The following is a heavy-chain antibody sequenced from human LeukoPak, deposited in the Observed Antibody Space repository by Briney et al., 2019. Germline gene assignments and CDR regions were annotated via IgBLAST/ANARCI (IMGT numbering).Heavy chain of an antibody. J-gene: IGHJ4*02. CDR3: VTQYCTTTSCYVEL. CDR1: GFTFSGYY. Sequence: GGSLRLSCAASGFTFSGYYMAWIRQAPGRGLEWVSYMGDSGSTIYYADSVKGRFTISMDNAKNSLCLQMNSLRADDTAVYYCVTQYCTTTSCYVELWGQGTLVTVSS. D-gene: IGHD2-2*01. V-gene: IGHV3-11*01. CDR2: MGDSGSTI.